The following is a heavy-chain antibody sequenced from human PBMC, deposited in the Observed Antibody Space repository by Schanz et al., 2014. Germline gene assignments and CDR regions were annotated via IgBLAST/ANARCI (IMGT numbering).Heavy chain of an antibody. J-gene: IGHJ6*02. CDR1: GYTFTSYG. CDR2: ISAYNGHT. V-gene: IGHV1-18*01. Sequence: QGQLVQSGAEVKKPGASVKVSCKASGYTFTSYGITWVRQAPGQGLEWMGWISAYNGHTEYGKKFQGRFTMTTDTSTSTAYMELRSLISDDTAVYYCVRDAGWAFGDYHDMDVWGQGTSVTVSS. CDR3: VRDAGWAFGDYHDMDV. D-gene: IGHD3-10*01.